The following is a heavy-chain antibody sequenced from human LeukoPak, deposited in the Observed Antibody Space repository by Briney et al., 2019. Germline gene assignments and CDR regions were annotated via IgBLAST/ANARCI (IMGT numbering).Heavy chain of an antibody. V-gene: IGHV4-59*03. CDR1: GDSTSNFY. D-gene: IGHD2-8*01. Sequence: SETLSLTCTVSGDSTSNFYWNWIRQSPGKGLEWIGNIHYSGTSVYNPSLNSRGTISIDTSRRQFFLKLNSVTAAGTAVYFCALAPNSNWFDFWGPGTLVTVSS. J-gene: IGHJ5*01. CDR3: ALAPNSNWFDF. CDR2: IHYSGTS.